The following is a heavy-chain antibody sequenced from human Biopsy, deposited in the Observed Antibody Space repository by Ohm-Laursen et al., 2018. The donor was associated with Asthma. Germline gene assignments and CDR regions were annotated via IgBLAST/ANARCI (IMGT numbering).Heavy chain of an antibody. D-gene: IGHD6-6*01. V-gene: IGHV4-39*02. Sequence: GTLSLTCIVSGDAMSTSGSYWGWIRQSPGKGLEWIGGIYYSGRTYYKPSLESRVTISADTSKNHFSLKVTSVTAADTAVYYCARAVSSSSYWYFDLWGRGDLVTVSS. CDR2: IYYSGRT. CDR3: ARAVSSSSYWYFDL. J-gene: IGHJ2*01. CDR1: GDAMSTSGSY.